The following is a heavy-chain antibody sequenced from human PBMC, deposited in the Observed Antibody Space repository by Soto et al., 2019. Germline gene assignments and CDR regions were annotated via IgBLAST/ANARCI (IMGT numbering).Heavy chain of an antibody. V-gene: IGHV1-24*01. Sequence: ASVKVSCKVSGYTLTELSMHWVRQAPGKGLEWMGGFDPEDGETIYAQKFQGRVTMTEDTSTDTAYMELSSLRSEDTAVYYCATGVLQLAHNWFDPWGQGTLVTVSS. CDR2: FDPEDGET. J-gene: IGHJ5*02. CDR1: GYTLTELS. CDR3: ATGVLQLAHNWFDP. D-gene: IGHD6-6*01.